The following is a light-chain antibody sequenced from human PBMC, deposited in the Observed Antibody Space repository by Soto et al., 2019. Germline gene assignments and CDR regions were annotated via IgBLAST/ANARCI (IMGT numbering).Light chain of an antibody. V-gene: IGKV3-20*01. Sequence: ETVLTQSPGILSLSPGERATLYCRASQSVINSYLAWYQQTPGQAPRLLLYGASTRATGTPDRFSGSGSGTDFTLTISRLEPEDSAVYYCQQYGSSVYTFGQGTKLEIK. CDR2: GAS. J-gene: IGKJ2*01. CDR3: QQYGSSVYT. CDR1: QSVINSY.